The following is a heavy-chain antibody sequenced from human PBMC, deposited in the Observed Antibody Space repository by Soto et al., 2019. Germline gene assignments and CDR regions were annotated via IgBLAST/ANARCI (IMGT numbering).Heavy chain of an antibody. CDR1: GASVSSGAYH. J-gene: IGHJ4*02. CDR3: AVYIAGAGGDGY. D-gene: IGHD6-19*01. V-gene: IGHV4-61*08. Sequence: PSETLSLTCTVSGASVSSGAYHWSWIRQPPGKGLEWIGNVDYSGCTKCNPSLKSRVTMSADTSQNQLSLRLNSVTAADTAVYYCAVYIAGAGGDGYWGQGTLVTVSS. CDR2: VDYSGCT.